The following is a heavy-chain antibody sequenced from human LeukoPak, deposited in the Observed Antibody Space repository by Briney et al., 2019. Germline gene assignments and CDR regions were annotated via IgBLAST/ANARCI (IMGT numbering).Heavy chain of an antibody. Sequence: ASVKVSCKASGYTFTIYYMNWVRQAPGQGREWMGITNPSGGSTSYAQKFQDRVAMTRDTSTSTVYMELSRLTSEDTAVYYCARDGASDGMDVWGQGTTVTVSS. J-gene: IGHJ6*02. V-gene: IGHV1-46*01. D-gene: IGHD3-10*01. CDR2: TNPSGGST. CDR1: GYTFTIYY. CDR3: ARDGASDGMDV.